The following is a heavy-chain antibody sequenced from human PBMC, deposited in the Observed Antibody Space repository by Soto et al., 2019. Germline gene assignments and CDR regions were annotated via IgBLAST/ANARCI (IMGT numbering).Heavy chain of an antibody. CDR2: MNPNSGNT. CDR1: GYTFTSYD. CDR3: ARGPLVWGSSFPLFDP. Sequence: ASVKVSCKASGYTFTSYDINRVRQATGQGLEWMGWMNPNSGNTGYAQKFQGRVTMTRNTSISTAYMELSSLRSEDTAVYYCARGPLVWGSSFPLFDPWGQGTLVTVSS. J-gene: IGHJ5*02. V-gene: IGHV1-8*01. D-gene: IGHD6-6*01.